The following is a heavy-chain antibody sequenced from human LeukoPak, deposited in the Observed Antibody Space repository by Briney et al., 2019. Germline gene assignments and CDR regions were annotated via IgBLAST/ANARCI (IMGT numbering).Heavy chain of an antibody. D-gene: IGHD6-19*01. CDR3: ARDLEAVAGNGY. V-gene: IGHV1-2*06. CDR2: INPNSGGT. CDR1: GYTFTGYY. J-gene: IGHJ4*02. Sequence: ASVKVSCKASGYTFTGYYMHWVRQAPGQGLEWMGRINPNSGGTNYAQKLQGRVTMTTDTSTSTAYMELRSLRSDDTAVYYCARDLEAVAGNGYWGQGTLVTVSS.